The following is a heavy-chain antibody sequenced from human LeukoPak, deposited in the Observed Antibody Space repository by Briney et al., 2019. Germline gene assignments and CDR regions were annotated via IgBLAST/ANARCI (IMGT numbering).Heavy chain of an antibody. V-gene: IGHV3-21*04. J-gene: IGHJ1*01. CDR1: GFTFSDYS. Sequence: PGGSLRLSCAASGFTFSDYSINWVRQAPGKGLEWVSCISSTSSYIFYADSVKGRFTISRDNAKTSLYLQMNSLRAEDTALYSCAKELKLSGDYRYFQHWGQGTLVTVSS. CDR2: ISSTSSYI. CDR3: AKELKLSGDYRYFQH. D-gene: IGHD4-17*01.